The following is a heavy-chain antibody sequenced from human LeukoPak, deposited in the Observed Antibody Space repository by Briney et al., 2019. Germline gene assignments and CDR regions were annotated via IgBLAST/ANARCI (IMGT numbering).Heavy chain of an antibody. Sequence: ASVKVSCKASGGTFSSYAFSWVRQAPGQGLEWMGRIIPILGIANYAQKFQGRVTITADESTSTAYMELSSLRSEDTAVYYCASLNYYDSSVDYWGQGTLVTVSS. D-gene: IGHD3-22*01. CDR3: ASLNYYDSSVDY. CDR2: IIPILGIA. CDR1: GGTFSSYA. J-gene: IGHJ4*02. V-gene: IGHV1-69*04.